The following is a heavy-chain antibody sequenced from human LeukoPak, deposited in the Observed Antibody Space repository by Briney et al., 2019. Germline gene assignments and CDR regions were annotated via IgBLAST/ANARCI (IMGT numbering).Heavy chain of an antibody. V-gene: IGHV4-34*01. CDR3: ARGGPRSRGVTDY. J-gene: IGHJ4*02. D-gene: IGHD3-10*01. CDR1: GGSFSGYY. Sequence: SETLSLTCAVYGGSFSGYYWSWIRQPPGKGLEWIGEINHSGSTNYNPSLKSRVTISVDTSKNQFSLKLSSVTAADTAVYYCARGGPRSRGVTDYWGQGTLVTVSS. CDR2: INHSGST.